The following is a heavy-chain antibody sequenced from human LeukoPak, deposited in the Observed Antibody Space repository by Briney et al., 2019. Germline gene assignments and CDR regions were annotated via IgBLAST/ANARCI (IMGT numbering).Heavy chain of an antibody. D-gene: IGHD3-22*01. J-gene: IGHJ4*02. V-gene: IGHV3-15*01. CDR3: AKDDSSGYPFDY. Sequence: GGSLRLSCAASGFTFSNAWMSWVRQAPGKGLEWVGRIKSKTDGGTTDYAAPVKGRFTISRDDSKNTLYLQMNSLKTEDTAVYYCAKDDSSGYPFDYWGQGTLVTVSS. CDR2: IKSKTDGGTT. CDR1: GFTFSNAW.